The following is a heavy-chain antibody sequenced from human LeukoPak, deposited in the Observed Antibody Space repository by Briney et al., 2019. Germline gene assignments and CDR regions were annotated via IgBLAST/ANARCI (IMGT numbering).Heavy chain of an antibody. Sequence: GGSLTLSCVASGFSFSNAWMSWVRQAPGKGRQGVVHIRSETDGATTDYAAAAQGRFAISRDDSKKMLYLEMNSLETEDTAVYYCTTDLNQRLKWFGNPLDHWGQGTPVTVSS. D-gene: IGHD3-10*01. CDR1: GFSFSNAW. CDR2: IRSETDGATT. CDR3: TTDLNQRLKWFGNPLDH. V-gene: IGHV3-15*01. J-gene: IGHJ4*02.